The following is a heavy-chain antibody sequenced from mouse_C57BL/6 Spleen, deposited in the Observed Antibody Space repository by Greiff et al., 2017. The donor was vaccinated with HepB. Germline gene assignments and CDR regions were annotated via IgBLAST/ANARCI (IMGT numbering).Heavy chain of an antibody. CDR3: ARRGRGWYFDV. Sequence: DVKLVESEGGLVQPGSSMKLSCTASGFTFSDYYMAWVRQVPEKGLEWVANINYDGSSTYYLDSLKSRFIISRDNAKNILYLQMSSLKSEDTATYYCARRGRGWYFDVWGTGTTVTVSS. CDR1: GFTFSDYY. J-gene: IGHJ1*03. D-gene: IGHD3-3*01. CDR2: INYDGSST. V-gene: IGHV5-16*01.